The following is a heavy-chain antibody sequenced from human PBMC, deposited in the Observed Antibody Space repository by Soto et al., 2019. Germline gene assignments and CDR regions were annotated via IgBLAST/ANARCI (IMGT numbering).Heavy chain of an antibody. D-gene: IGHD2-2*01. J-gene: IGHJ5*02. CDR3: ARDTRSTSSCGACFDP. V-gene: IGHV4-4*01. Sequence: SETLSLTCAVSGGSISSSNWWSCVRQPPGKGLEWIGEIYHSGSTNYNPSLKSRVTIPVDKSKNQFSPKLSSVTAAVTAEYCCARDTRSTSSCGACFDPWGQGT. CDR2: IYHSGST. CDR1: GGSISSSNW.